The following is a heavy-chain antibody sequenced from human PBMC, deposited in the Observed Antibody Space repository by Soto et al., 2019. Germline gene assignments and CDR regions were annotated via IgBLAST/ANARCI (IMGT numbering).Heavy chain of an antibody. CDR2: IYYSGST. CDR3: ARDRAMGGPVTRRVWFDP. Sequence: QVQLQESGPGLVKPSETLSLTCTVSGGSISSYYWSWIRQPPGKGLEWIGYIYYSGSTNYNPSLKSRVTISVDTSKNPFSLKLSSVTAADTAVYYCARDRAMGGPVTRRVWFDPWGQGTLVTVSS. CDR1: GGSISSYY. J-gene: IGHJ5*02. V-gene: IGHV4-59*01. D-gene: IGHD4-17*01.